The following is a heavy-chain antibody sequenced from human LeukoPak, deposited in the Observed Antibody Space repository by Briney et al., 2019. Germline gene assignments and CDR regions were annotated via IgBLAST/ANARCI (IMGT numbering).Heavy chain of an antibody. D-gene: IGHD3-22*01. Sequence: GTSLRLSCAASGFTFSIYGMHWVRQAPGKGLEWVAGIWYDGGYKYYADSVKGRFTISRDNSKKTLFLQMDSLRAENTAIYYCERNYSDGSGYQEPTFNYWGQGTLVTVSS. CDR3: ERNYSDGSGYQEPTFNY. J-gene: IGHJ4*02. V-gene: IGHV3-33*01. CDR1: GFTFSIYG. CDR2: IWYDGGYK.